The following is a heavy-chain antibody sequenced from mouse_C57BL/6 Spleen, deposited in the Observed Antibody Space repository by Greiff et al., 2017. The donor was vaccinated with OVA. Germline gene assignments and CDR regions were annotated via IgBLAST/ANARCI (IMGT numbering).Heavy chain of an antibody. CDR1: GYTFTSYW. V-gene: IGHV1-55*01. Sequence: VKLQQPGAELVKPGASVKMSCKASGYTFTSYWITWVKQRPGQGLEWIGDIYPGSGSTNYNEKFKSKATLTVDTSSSTAYMQLSSLTSEDAAVYYCARGECYYGGWFAYWGQGTLVTVSA. CDR2: IYPGSGST. D-gene: IGHD1-1*01. CDR3: ARGECYYGGWFAY. J-gene: IGHJ3*01.